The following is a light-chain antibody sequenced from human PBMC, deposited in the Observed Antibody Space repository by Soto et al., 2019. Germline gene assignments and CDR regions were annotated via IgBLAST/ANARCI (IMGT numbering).Light chain of an antibody. Sequence: EIVLTQSPATLSVSPGERATLSCRASQSVSSNLAWYQQQPGQTPRVLIQGASTRATGIPARFSGSGSGTEFTLTISSLQSEDFAVYYCQQYNNWPRTFGQGTKVEIK. J-gene: IGKJ1*01. CDR3: QQYNNWPRT. CDR2: GAS. CDR1: QSVSSN. V-gene: IGKV3-15*01.